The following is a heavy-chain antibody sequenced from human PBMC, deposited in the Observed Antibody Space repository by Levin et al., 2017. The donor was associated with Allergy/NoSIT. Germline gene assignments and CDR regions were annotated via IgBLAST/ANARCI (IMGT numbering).Heavy chain of an antibody. D-gene: IGHD4-23*01. CDR3: ARKGTVVTPVGWFDP. V-gene: IGHV5-51*01. CDR1: GYSFTSYW. CDR2: IYPGDSDT. J-gene: IGHJ5*02. Sequence: GGSLRLSCKGSGYSFTSYWIGWVRQMPGKGLEWMGIIYPGDSDTRYSPSFQGQVTISADKSISTAYLQWSSLKASDTAMYYCARKGTVVTPVGWFDPWGQGTLVTVSS.